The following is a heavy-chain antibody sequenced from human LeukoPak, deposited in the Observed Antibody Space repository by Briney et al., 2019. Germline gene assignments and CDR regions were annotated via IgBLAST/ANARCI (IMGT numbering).Heavy chain of an antibody. CDR3: ASQIPGFWGEPGWFDP. J-gene: IGHJ5*02. CDR2: IYYSGST. D-gene: IGHD3-16*01. CDR1: GGSISSGDYY. Sequence: PSETLSLTCTVSGGSISSGDYYWSWIRQPPGKGLVWIGYIYYSGSTYYNPSLKSRVTISVDTSENQFSLKLSSVTAADAAVYYCASQIPGFWGEPGWFDPWGQGTLVTVSS. V-gene: IGHV4-30-4*08.